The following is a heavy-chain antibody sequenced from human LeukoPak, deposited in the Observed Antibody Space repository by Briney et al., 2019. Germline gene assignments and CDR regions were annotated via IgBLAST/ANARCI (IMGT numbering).Heavy chain of an antibody. CDR1: GFTFSNAW. V-gene: IGHV3-15*01. Sequence: TGGSLRLSCAASGFTFSNAWMDWVRQAPGKGLEWVGRIKSKIDGGITDYAAPVKGRFTISRDDSKDTLYLQMNSLKTEDTAVYYCFATRYWGQGTLVTVSS. J-gene: IGHJ4*02. CDR2: IKSKIDGGIT. CDR3: FATRY.